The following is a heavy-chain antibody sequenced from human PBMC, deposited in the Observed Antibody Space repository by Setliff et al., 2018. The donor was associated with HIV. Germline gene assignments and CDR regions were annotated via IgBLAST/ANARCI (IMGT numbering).Heavy chain of an antibody. CDR2: IYTSGST. D-gene: IGHD3-3*01. CDR3: ARTYYNFWSGYNSDYFDY. J-gene: IGHJ4*02. Sequence: TLSLTCTVSGCSISSGSYYWSWIRQPAGKGLEWIGRIYTSGSTNYNPSLKSRVTISVDTSKNQFSLKLSSVTAADTAVYYCARTYYNFWSGYNSDYFDYWGQGTLVTVSS. V-gene: IGHV4-61*02. CDR1: GCSISSGSYY.